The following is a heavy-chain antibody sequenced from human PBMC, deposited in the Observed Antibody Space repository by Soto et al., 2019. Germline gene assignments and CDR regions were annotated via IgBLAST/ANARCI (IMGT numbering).Heavy chain of an antibody. J-gene: IGHJ4*02. CDR3: ARGGVYRWLPIDY. V-gene: IGHV1-69*02. CDR2: IIPILGIA. CDR1: GGTFSSYT. Sequence: QVQLVQSGAEVKKPGSSVKVSCKASGGTFSSYTISWVRQAPGQGLEWMGRIIPILGIANYAQKFQGRVTITADQSTSTAYMELSSLRSEDTAVYYCARGGVYRWLPIDYWGQGTLVTVSS. D-gene: IGHD5-12*01.